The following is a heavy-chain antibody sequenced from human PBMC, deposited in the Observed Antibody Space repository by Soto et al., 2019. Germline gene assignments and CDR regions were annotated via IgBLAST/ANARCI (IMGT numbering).Heavy chain of an antibody. Sequence: EVQLVQSGAEVKKPGESLRISCKGSGYSFTSYWISWVRQMPGKGLEWMGRIDPSDSYTNYSPSFQGHVTISADKSISTAYLQWSSLKASDTAMYYCARQPYSSGWYSPSHLIDYWGQGTLVTVSS. J-gene: IGHJ4*02. CDR1: GYSFTSYW. CDR2: IDPSDSYT. CDR3: ARQPYSSGWYSPSHLIDY. D-gene: IGHD6-19*01. V-gene: IGHV5-10-1*01.